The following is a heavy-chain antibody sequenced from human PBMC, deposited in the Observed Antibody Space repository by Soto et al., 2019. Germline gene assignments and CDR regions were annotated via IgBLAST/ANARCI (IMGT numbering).Heavy chain of an antibody. Sequence: PGGSLRLSCAASGFTFMNYAMSWVRRAPGKGREWGSGVSDTGGTPYYADSVKGRFTISRDNSKNTLYLLMNSLRVEDRAVFYFAHRGGGASYRPFDHWGQGALVTVPS. V-gene: IGHV3-23*01. J-gene: IGHJ4*02. D-gene: IGHD2-21*01. CDR1: GFTFMNYA. CDR3: AHRGGGASYRPFDH. CDR2: VSDTGGTP.